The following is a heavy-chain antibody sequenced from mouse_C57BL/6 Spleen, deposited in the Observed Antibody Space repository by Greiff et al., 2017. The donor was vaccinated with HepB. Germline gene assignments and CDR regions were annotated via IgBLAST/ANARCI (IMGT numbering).Heavy chain of an antibody. V-gene: IGHV5-6*01. CDR2: ISSGGSYT. CDR3: ARVYDGYYPFAY. D-gene: IGHD2-3*01. CDR1: RFTFSSYG. Sequence: EVQVVESGGDLVKPGGSLKLSCAASRFTFSSYGMSWVRQTPDKRLEWVATISSGGSYTYYPDSVKGRFTISRDNAKNTLYLQMSSLKSEDTAMYYCARVYDGYYPFAYWGQGTLVTVSA. J-gene: IGHJ3*01.